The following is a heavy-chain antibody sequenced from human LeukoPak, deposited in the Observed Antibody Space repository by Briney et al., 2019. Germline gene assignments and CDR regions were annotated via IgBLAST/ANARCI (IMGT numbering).Heavy chain of an antibody. CDR2: IKQDGSEK. D-gene: IGHD1-26*01. CDR3: ARDSRRVGATGGSDY. Sequence: GGSLRLSCVASGFTFSDYWMSWVRQAPGKGLEWVANIKQDGSEKNYEDSVKGRSTISRDNAKNSLYLQLNSLRADDTAVYYCARDSRRVGATGGSDYWGQGTLVTVSS. J-gene: IGHJ4*02. V-gene: IGHV3-7*03. CDR1: GFTFSDYW.